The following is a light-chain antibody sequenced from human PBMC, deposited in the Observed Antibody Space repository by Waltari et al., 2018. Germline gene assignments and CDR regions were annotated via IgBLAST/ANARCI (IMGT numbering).Light chain of an antibody. J-gene: IGLJ2*01. Sequence: QSALTQPASVSGSPGQSITIFCTGTSSDVGCYNLVSWYQNHPGKAPKLIIYEVNKWPAGASNRFAGSKSGNTASLTISGLQAEDEADYYCSSYAGGNTYVIFGGGTKLTVL. V-gene: IGLV2-23*02. CDR1: SSDVGCYNL. CDR2: EVN. CDR3: SSYAGGNTYVI.